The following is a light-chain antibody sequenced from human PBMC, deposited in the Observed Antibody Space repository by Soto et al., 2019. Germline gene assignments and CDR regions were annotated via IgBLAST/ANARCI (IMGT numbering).Light chain of an antibody. CDR1: QSVTSTH. J-gene: IGKJ1*01. CDR3: QQFDGSLWT. Sequence: EIGLTPSPGTLSLSPGERTLLSCRASQSVTSTHLAWYQQKPGQAPRLLIYDASTRATGIPDRFSGSGSGTDFTLTISRLEPEDFAVYCCQQFDGSLWTFGPGTKVDIK. V-gene: IGKV3-20*01. CDR2: DAS.